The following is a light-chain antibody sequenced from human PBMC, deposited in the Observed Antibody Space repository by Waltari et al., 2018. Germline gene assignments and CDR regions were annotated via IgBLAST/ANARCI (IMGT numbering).Light chain of an antibody. CDR2: GAY. Sequence: EIVVTQSPATLSVSPGERVHLPCRASQNVGTSLAWYQQKPGQTPRLLIFGAYSRASGVPARFSGSGSGTDFTLAISSLQSEDFAVYYCQQYEDWPRHSFGGGTKVQIE. CDR1: QNVGTS. CDR3: QQYEDWPRHS. V-gene: IGKV3-15*01. J-gene: IGKJ4*01.